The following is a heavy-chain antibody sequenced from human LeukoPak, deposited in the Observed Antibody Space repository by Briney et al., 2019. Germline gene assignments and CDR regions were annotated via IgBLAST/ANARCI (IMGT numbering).Heavy chain of an antibody. J-gene: IGHJ4*02. CDR2: IYYSGST. Sequence: SETLSLTCAVYGGSFSGYYWSWIRQPPGKGLEWIGYIYYSGSTNYNPSLKSRVTISVDTSKNQFSLKLSSVTAADTAVYYCARARDRSDFDYWGQGTLVTVSS. V-gene: IGHV4-59*01. CDR3: ARARDRSDFDY. CDR1: GGSFSGYY.